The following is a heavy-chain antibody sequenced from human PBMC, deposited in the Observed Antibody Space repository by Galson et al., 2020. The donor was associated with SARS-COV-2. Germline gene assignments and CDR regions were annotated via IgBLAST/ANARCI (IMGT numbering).Heavy chain of an antibody. CDR2: ISMSGITI. Sequence: GGSLRLSCAASGLTFSNTEMNWVRQAPGKGLEWLSYISMSGITIYYADSVKGRFTISRDNAENSLYLQMNSLRAEDTGIYYCATGDVWFESWGQGTMVTVSS. D-gene: IGHD7-27*01. J-gene: IGHJ5*01. CDR1: GLTFSNTE. V-gene: IGHV3-48*03. CDR3: ATGDVWFES.